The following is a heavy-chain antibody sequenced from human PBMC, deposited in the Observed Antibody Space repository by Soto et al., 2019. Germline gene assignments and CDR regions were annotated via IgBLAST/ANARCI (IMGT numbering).Heavy chain of an antibody. CDR2: ISYDGSNK. Sequence: QVQLVASGGGVVQPGRSLRLSCAASGFTFSSYGMHWVRQAPGKGLEWVAGISYDGSNKYYADSVKGQFTISRDNSKNTLYLQMNSLRAEDTAVYYCAQGSRYDIWTGSHHWFDPWGQGTLVTVSS. CDR3: AQGSRYDIWTGSHHWFDP. CDR1: GFTFSSYG. D-gene: IGHD3-9*01. J-gene: IGHJ5*02. V-gene: IGHV3-30*18.